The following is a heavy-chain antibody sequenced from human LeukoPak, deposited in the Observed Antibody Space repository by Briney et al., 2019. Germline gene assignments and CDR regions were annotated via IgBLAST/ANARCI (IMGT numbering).Heavy chain of an antibody. J-gene: IGHJ4*02. D-gene: IGHD2-15*01. CDR2: MNSKSGDI. Sequence: ASVKVSCKASVYTFTSYDINWVRQATGQGLEWMGWMNSKSGDIGYAQKFRGRVTMTRNTSISTAYMELRSLRSDDTAVYYCARGGPEYCSGGSCNIFDYWGQGVLVTVSS. CDR3: ARGGPEYCSGGSCNIFDY. CDR1: VYTFTSYD. V-gene: IGHV1-8*01.